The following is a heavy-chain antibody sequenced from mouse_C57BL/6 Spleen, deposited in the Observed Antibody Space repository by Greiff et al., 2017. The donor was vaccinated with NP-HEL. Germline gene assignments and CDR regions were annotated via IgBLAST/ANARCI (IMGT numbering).Heavy chain of an antibody. Sequence: QVQLQQPGAELVMPGASVKLSCKASGYTFTSYWMHWVKQRPGQGLEWIGEIDPSDSYTNYNQKFKGKSTLTVDKSSSTAYMQLSSLTSEDSAVYYCARGHMSNYVYFDVWGTGTTVTVSS. CDR2: IDPSDSYT. CDR1: GYTFTSYW. V-gene: IGHV1-69*01. D-gene: IGHD2-5*01. CDR3: ARGHMSNYVYFDV. J-gene: IGHJ1*03.